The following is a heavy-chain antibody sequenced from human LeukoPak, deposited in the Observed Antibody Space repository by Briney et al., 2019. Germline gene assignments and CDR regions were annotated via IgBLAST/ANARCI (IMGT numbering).Heavy chain of an antibody. CDR3: ARDRNYDFWSGYYYGMDV. V-gene: IGHV1-46*01. CDR2: INPSGGST. D-gene: IGHD3-3*01. J-gene: IGHJ6*02. CDR1: GYTFTSYY. Sequence: ASVKVSCKASGYTFTSYYMHWVRQAPGQGLEWMGIINPSGGSTSYARKFQGRVTMTRDTSTSTVYMELSSLRSEDTAVYYCARDRNYDFWSGYYYGMDVWGQGTTVTVSS.